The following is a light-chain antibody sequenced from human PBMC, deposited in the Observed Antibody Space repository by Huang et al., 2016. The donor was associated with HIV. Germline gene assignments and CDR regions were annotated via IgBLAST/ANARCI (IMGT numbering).Light chain of an antibody. CDR2: TAS. CDR3: LQDYTYPWT. J-gene: IGKJ1*01. Sequence: AIQMTQSPASLSASVGDRVTITCRASQDIGNDLGWYQQRLGKAPKLLVSTASHLQSGVPSGFTGSGSGTHFTLTISGLQPEDFATYYCLQDYTYPWTFGQGTKVEI. V-gene: IGKV1-6*01. CDR1: QDIGND.